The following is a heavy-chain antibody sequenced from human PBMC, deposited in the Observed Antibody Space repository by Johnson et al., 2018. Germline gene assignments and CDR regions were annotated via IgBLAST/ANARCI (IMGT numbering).Heavy chain of an antibody. D-gene: IGHD1-26*01. CDR1: GITFSSHT. Sequence: EVQLVETGGGLVKPGGSLRLSCAASGITFSSHTMNWVRQAPGKGLEWVSSITSSSSYIYYADSVKGRFTISRDNAKNSLSLQMNSRRDEDRAVYYCARGSGSYSGYGVDVWGQGTTVTVSS. V-gene: IGHV3-21*01. CDR3: ARGSGSYSGYGVDV. CDR2: ITSSSSYI. J-gene: IGHJ6*02.